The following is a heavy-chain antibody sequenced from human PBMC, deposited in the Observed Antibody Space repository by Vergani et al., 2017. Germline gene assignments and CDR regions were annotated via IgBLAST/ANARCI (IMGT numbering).Heavy chain of an antibody. CDR2: IIPIFGTA. CDR3: ASRQATYSGSYRAYYYYYYGMDV. J-gene: IGHJ6*02. Sequence: QVQLVQSGAEVKKPGSSVKVSCKASGGTFSSYAISWVRQAPGQGLEWMGRIIPIFGTANYAQKFQGRVTITADESTSTAYMELSSLRSEDTAVYYCASRQATYSGSYRAYYYYYYGMDVWGQGTTVTVSS. V-gene: IGHV1-69*18. D-gene: IGHD1-26*01. CDR1: GGTFSSYA.